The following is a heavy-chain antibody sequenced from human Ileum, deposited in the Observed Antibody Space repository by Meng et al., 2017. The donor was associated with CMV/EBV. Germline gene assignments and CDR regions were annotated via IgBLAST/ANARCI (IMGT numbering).Heavy chain of an antibody. D-gene: IGHD2-8*01. V-gene: IGHV3-7*01. J-gene: IGHJ4*02. Sequence: GESLKISCEASGFNFRNTWMIWVRQAPGKGVEWVANINEDGSDIYYVDSVKGRFTVSRDNAKNSVYLQMNSLSAEDTAVYYCARLAYYTNTTLYYFDSWGLGTLVTVSS. CDR2: INEDGSDI. CDR3: ARLAYYTNTTLYYFDS. CDR1: GFNFRNTW.